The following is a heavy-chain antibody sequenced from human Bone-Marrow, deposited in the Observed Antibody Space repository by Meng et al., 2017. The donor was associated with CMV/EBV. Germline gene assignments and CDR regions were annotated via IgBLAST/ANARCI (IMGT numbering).Heavy chain of an antibody. J-gene: IGHJ3*02. D-gene: IGHD3-16*01. CDR3: AKAGGSINPWGGAFDI. CDR2: ISSSSSYI. CDR1: GFTFSSYA. V-gene: IGHV3-21*04. Sequence: GGSLRLSCAASGFTFSSYAMSWVRQAPGKGLEWVSSISSSSSYIYYADSVKGRFTISRDNAKYSLYLQMNILRAEDMALYYCAKAGGSINPWGGAFDIWGQGTMVTVSS.